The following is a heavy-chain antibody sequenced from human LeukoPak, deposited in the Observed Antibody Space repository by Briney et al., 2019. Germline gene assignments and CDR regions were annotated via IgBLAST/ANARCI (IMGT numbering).Heavy chain of an antibody. Sequence: GGSLRLSCAASGFTFSSYSMNWVRQAPGKGLEWVSSISSSSSYIYYADSVKGRFTISRDNAKNSLYLQMNSLRAEDTAVYYCARAGKWLLSGDYYYYMDVWGKGTTVTVSS. CDR2: ISSSSSYI. V-gene: IGHV3-21*01. CDR3: ARAGKWLLSGDYYYYMDV. D-gene: IGHD3-3*01. J-gene: IGHJ6*03. CDR1: GFTFSSYS.